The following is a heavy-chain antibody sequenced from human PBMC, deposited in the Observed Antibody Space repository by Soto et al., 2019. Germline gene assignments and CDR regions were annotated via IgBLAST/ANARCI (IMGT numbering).Heavy chain of an antibody. D-gene: IGHD2-15*01. CDR3: ARGQVVAAQH. Sequence: QLQLQESGSGLVKPSQTLSLTCAVSGGSISSGGSSWSWIRQPPGKGLEWIGYIYHSGSTYYNPSLKSRVTQSVDSSKHQSSLQLSSVTAADTAVYSCARGQVVAAQHWGQGTLVTVSS. V-gene: IGHV4-30-2*01. J-gene: IGHJ4*02. CDR1: GGSISSGGSS. CDR2: IYHSGST.